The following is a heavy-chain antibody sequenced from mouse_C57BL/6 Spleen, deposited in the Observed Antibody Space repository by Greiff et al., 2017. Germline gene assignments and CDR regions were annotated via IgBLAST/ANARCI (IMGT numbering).Heavy chain of an antibody. CDR1: GYSITSGYY. D-gene: IGHD1-1*02. Sequence: EVQRVESGPGLVKPSQSLSLTCSVTGYSITSGYYWNWIRQFPGNKREWMGYISYDGSNNYNPSLKNRISITRDTSKNHFFLKLNSVTTEDTATYYGAKDNGSYADWYFDVWGTGTTVTVSS. CDR3: AKDNGSYADWYFDV. CDR2: ISYDGSN. J-gene: IGHJ1*03. V-gene: IGHV3-6*01.